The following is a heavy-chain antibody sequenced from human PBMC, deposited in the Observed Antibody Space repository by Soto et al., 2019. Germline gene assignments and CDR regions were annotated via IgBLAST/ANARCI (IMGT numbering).Heavy chain of an antibody. D-gene: IGHD3-10*01. CDR2: IRSKANGYTT. J-gene: IGHJ4*02. CDR3: VRTSHYGSGTWNFDS. Sequence: EVQLVESGGGLVQPGGSLRLSCAASGFTLSDHYMDWVRQAPGKGLEWVGRIRSKANGYTTEYAASVRGRFTVSSDESRNSLYLQMNSLKTEYTAVYYCVRTSHYGSGTWNFDSWGQGTLVTVSS. CDR1: GFTLSDHY. V-gene: IGHV3-72*01.